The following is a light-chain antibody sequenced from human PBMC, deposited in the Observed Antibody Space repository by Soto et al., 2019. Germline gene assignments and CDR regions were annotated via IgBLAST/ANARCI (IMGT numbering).Light chain of an antibody. V-gene: IGLV8-61*01. CDR3: ALFMGNGISV. CDR2: STS. Sequence: QAVVTQESSFSVSPGGTVTLPCGLISGSVSTANNTNWYQQTPGQAPRTLIYSTSTRSSGVPDRFSGSILGNKAALTITGAQADDESDYYCALFMGNGISVFGTGTKVTVL. CDR1: SGSVSTANN. J-gene: IGLJ1*01.